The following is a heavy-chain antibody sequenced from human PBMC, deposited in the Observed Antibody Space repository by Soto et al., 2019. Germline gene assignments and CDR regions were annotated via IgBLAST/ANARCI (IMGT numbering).Heavy chain of an antibody. CDR1: GYTFTTYV. V-gene: IGHV1-3*01. J-gene: IGHJ4*02. Sequence: ASVKVSCKASGYTFTTYVMHWVRQAPGQRLEWMGWINAGNDNTKYSQKFQGRVTITRDTSASTAYMELSSLRSEDTAVYYCASESYGGEFDYWGQGTLVTVSS. CDR3: ASESYGGEFDY. D-gene: IGHD4-17*01. CDR2: INAGNDNT.